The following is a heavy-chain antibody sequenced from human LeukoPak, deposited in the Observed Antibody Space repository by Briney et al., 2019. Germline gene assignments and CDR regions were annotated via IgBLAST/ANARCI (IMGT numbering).Heavy chain of an antibody. J-gene: IGHJ4*02. CDR2: IHTSGRT. Sequence: SQTLSLTCTISGAYISSGDYYWTWIPQPPGKGLQWIGRIHTSGRTYYNSSLNSRVSISLEFSKNKFSLTLKSVTAADTAIYYCTRVRPPTTSDYWGQGTLVIVSS. D-gene: IGHD1-26*01. CDR1: GAYISSGDYY. V-gene: IGHV4-61*02. CDR3: TRVRPPTTSDY.